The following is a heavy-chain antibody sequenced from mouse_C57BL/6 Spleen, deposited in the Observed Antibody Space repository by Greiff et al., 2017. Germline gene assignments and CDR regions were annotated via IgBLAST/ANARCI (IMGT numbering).Heavy chain of an antibody. CDR1: GFNIKDYY. J-gene: IGHJ3*01. Sequence: VQLKQSGAELVKPGASVKLSCTASGFNIKDYYMHWVKQRTEQGLEWIGRLDPEDGETKYAPKFQGKATITADTSSNTAYLQLSSLTSEDTAVYYCARYRNYGSSQAWFAYWGQGTLVTVSA. CDR3: ARYRNYGSSQAWFAY. V-gene: IGHV14-2*01. CDR2: LDPEDGET. D-gene: IGHD1-1*01.